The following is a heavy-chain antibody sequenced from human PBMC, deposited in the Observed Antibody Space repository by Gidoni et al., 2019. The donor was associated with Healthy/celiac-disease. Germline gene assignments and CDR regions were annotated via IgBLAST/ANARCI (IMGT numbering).Heavy chain of an antibody. J-gene: IGHJ6*02. V-gene: IGHV1-8*01. CDR3: ARGAGSGSYKGLYYYGMDV. CDR1: GYTFTSYD. D-gene: IGHD3-10*01. Sequence: QVQLVQSGAEVKKPGASVKVSCKASGYTFTSYDINWVRQATGQGLEWMGWMNPNSGNTGYAQKFQGRVTMTRNTSISTAYMELSSLRSEDTAVYYCARGAGSGSYKGLYYYGMDVWGQGTTVTVSS. CDR2: MNPNSGNT.